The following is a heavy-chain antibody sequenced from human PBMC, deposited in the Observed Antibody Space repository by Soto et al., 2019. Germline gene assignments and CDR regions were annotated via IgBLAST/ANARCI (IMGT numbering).Heavy chain of an antibody. CDR3: TTDTYYYDSSGYYPFDY. CDR2: IKSKTDGGTT. D-gene: IGHD3-22*01. CDR1: GFTFSNAW. J-gene: IGHJ4*02. Sequence: GSLRLSCAASGFTFSNAWMSWVRQAPGKGLEWVGRIKSKTDGGTTDYAAPVKGRFTISRDDSKNTLYLQMNSLKTEDTAVYYCTTDTYYYDSSGYYPFDYWGQGTLVTVSS. V-gene: IGHV3-15*01.